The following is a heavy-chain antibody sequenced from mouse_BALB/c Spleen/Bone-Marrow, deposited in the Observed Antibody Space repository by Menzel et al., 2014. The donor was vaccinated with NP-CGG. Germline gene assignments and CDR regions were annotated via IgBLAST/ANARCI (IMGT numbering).Heavy chain of an antibody. CDR2: INPSTGYT. Sequence: VQLQQSGAELAKPGASVKMSCKASGYTFTSYWMHWVKQRPGPGLEWIGYINPSTGYTEYNQKFKDKATLTADKSSSTAYMQLSSLTSEDSAVYYCARWGDDGAFDYWGQGTTLTVSS. CDR1: GYTFTSYW. V-gene: IGHV1-7*01. D-gene: IGHD2-12*01. CDR3: ARWGDDGAFDY. J-gene: IGHJ2*01.